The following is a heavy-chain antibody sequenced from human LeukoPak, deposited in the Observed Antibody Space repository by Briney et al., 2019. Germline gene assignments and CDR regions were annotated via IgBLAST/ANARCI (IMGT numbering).Heavy chain of an antibody. D-gene: IGHD3-10*01. J-gene: IGHJ4*02. CDR2: ISGSSGST. CDR3: AQSLHSDYGSGSYVDY. Sequence: GGSLRLSCAASGFTFSSYAMSWVRQAPGKGLEWVSAISGSSGSTYYADSVKGRFTISRDNSKNTLYLQMNSLRAEDTAVYYCAQSLHSDYGSGSYVDYWGQGTLVTVSS. CDR1: GFTFSSYA. V-gene: IGHV3-23*01.